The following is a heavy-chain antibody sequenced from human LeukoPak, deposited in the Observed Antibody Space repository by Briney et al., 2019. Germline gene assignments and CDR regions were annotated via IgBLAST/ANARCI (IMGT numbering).Heavy chain of an antibody. Sequence: SVKVSCKASGGTFSSHTISWVRQAPGQELEWMGRIIPILGIANYAQKFQGRVTITADKSTSTAYMGLSSLRSEDTAVYYCASERLGYYYMDVWGKGTTVTVSS. J-gene: IGHJ6*03. CDR1: GGTFSSHT. D-gene: IGHD1-1*01. CDR2: IIPILGIA. V-gene: IGHV1-69*02. CDR3: ASERLGYYYMDV.